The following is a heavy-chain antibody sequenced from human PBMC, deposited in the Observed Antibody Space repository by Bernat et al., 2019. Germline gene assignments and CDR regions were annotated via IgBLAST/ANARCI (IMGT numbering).Heavy chain of an antibody. Sequence: EVQLVESGGGLVKPGGSLRLSCAASGFTFSNAWMNWVRQAPGKGLEWVGHIKSKTDGGTTDYAAPVKGRFTISRDDSKNTLYLQMNSLKTEDTAVYYCTTGSWFDPWGQGTLVTVSS. CDR1: GFTFSNAW. J-gene: IGHJ5*02. CDR3: TTGSWFDP. CDR2: IKSKTDGGTT. V-gene: IGHV3-15*07.